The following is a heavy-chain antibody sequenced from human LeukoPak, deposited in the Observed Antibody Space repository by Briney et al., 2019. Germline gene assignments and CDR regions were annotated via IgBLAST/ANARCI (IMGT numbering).Heavy chain of an antibody. CDR2: ISSSGSTI. J-gene: IGHJ4*02. Sequence: GGSLRLSCAASGFTFSSYEMNWVRQAPGKGLEWVSYISSSGSTIYYADSVKGRFTISRDNAKNSLYLQMNSLRAEDTAVYYCARVPIAVAPFDYWGQGTLVTVFS. V-gene: IGHV3-48*03. CDR1: GFTFSSYE. CDR3: ARVPIAVAPFDY. D-gene: IGHD6-19*01.